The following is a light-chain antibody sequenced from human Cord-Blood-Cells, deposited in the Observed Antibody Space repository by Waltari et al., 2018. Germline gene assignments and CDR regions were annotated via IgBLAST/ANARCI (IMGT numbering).Light chain of an antibody. CDR2: DAS. Sequence: EIVLTQSPATLSLSPGDRATLSCRASQSVSSYLAWYQQKPGQTPRPRSYDASNRATGIPARFSGSGSWTDVTLPFSSLEPEDFAVYYCQQRSNWPPYTFGQGTKLEIK. J-gene: IGKJ2*01. CDR3: QQRSNWPPYT. CDR1: QSVSSY. V-gene: IGKV3-11*01.